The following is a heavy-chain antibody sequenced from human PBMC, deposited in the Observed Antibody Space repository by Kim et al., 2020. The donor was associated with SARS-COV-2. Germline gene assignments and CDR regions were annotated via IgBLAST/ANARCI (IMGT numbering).Heavy chain of an antibody. Sequence: GGSLRLSCAASGFIFNTYVIHWVRQAPGKGLQWVAVLYPDGKFQNYADSVKGRFTMSRDNSQKTVFLQMDVLRPDDTAVYYCAKEVDRWGNYREAFDSWGQGTLVTVSS. V-gene: IGHV3-30*18. D-gene: IGHD3-16*02. CDR3: AKEVDRWGNYREAFDS. CDR2: LYPDGKFQ. CDR1: GFIFNTYV. J-gene: IGHJ4*02.